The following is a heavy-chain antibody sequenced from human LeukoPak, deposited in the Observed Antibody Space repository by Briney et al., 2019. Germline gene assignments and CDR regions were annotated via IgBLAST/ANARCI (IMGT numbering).Heavy chain of an antibody. V-gene: IGHV3-21*01. CDR2: ISSSSSYI. CDR1: GFTFSSNS. J-gene: IGHJ4*02. CDR3: ARDRGSYRFFDY. D-gene: IGHD1-26*01. Sequence: GGSLRLSCAASGFTFSSNSMNWVRQAPGKGLEWVSSISSSSSYIYYADSVKGRFTISRDNAKNSLYLQMNSLRAEDTAVYYCARDRGSYRFFDYWGQGTLVTVSS.